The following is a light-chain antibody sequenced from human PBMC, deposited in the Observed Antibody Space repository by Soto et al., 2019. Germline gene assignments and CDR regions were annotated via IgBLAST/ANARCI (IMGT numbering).Light chain of an antibody. CDR2: GAS. CDR3: QQYGGSSWT. V-gene: IGKV3D-15*01. CDR1: QSVSSN. J-gene: IGKJ1*01. Sequence: EIVMTQSPATLSVSPGERATLSCRASQSVSSNLAWYQQKPGQAPRLLIYGASNRATGIPDRFSGSGSGTEFTLTISRLEPEDFAVYYCQQYGGSSWTFGQGTKVDIK.